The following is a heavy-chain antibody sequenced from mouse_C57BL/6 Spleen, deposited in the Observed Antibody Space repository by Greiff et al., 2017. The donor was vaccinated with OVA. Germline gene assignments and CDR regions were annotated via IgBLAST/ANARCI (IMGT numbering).Heavy chain of an antibody. D-gene: IGHD1-3*01. CDR3: ARSGWVYYFDD. V-gene: IGHV1-50*01. Sequence: QVQLQPPWAELVKPGASVKLSCKASGYTFTSYWMQWVKQRPGQGLEWIGEIDPSDSYTNFNQKFKGKATLTVDTSASTADMKLSSVTSEDAAVYYWARSGWVYYFDDWGQGTTLTVSS. CDR2: IDPSDSYT. CDR1: GYTFTSYW. J-gene: IGHJ2*01.